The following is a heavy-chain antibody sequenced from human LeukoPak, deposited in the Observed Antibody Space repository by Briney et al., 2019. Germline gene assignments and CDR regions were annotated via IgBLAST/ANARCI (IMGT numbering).Heavy chain of an antibody. CDR3: ARGRGGDYVPSRFDY. J-gene: IGHJ4*02. D-gene: IGHD4-17*01. Sequence: GGSLRLSCSASGFAFSGFAMGWVRQAPGKGLEWVSSISGSGGNTYYADSVEGRFTVSRDNSKSTLFLQMNSLRAEDTALYYCARGRGGDYVPSRFDYWGQGILVTVSP. CDR1: GFAFSGFA. CDR2: ISGSGGNT. V-gene: IGHV3-23*01.